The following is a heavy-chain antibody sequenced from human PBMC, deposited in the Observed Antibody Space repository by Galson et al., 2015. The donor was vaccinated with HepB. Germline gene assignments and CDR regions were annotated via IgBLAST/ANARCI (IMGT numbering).Heavy chain of an antibody. V-gene: IGHV4-4*02. CDR2: IYHSGSA. Sequence: ETLSLTCAVSGGSITSINWWTGVRQPPGKGLEWIGEIYHSGSANYNPSLKSRVTISVDKSKNRFSLKLTSVTAADTAVYYCARDFLEVVGATRGLGYWGQGTLVTVSS. CDR3: ARDFLEVVGATRGLGY. J-gene: IGHJ4*02. CDR1: GGSITSINW. D-gene: IGHD1-26*01.